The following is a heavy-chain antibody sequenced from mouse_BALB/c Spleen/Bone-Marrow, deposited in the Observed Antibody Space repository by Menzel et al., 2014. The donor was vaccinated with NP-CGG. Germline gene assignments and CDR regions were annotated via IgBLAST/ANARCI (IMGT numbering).Heavy chain of an antibody. CDR3: AREVYGSWFAY. V-gene: IGHV1-4*01. Sequence: VQGVESGAELARPGASVKMSCKASGYTFTYYTMYWVKQRPGQGLEWIGYINPNSDYTNYNQKFKDKATLTADKSSSTAYMQLSSLTSEDSAVYYCAREVYGSWFAYWGQGTLVTVSA. D-gene: IGHD2-2*01. J-gene: IGHJ3*01. CDR1: GYTFTYYT. CDR2: INPNSDYT.